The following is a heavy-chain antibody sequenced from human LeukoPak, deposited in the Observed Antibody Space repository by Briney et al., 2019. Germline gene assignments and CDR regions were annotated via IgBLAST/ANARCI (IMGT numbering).Heavy chain of an antibody. CDR1: GFXFSNYF. CDR3: ARDDSTGYYYLDG. D-gene: IGHD3-22*01. CDR2: IKEDGSEK. J-gene: IGHJ4*02. Sequence: GGSLRLSCAASGFXFSNYFISWVRQAPGKGLEWVANIKEDGSEKYYVDSVKGRFTISRDNAKNSLYLEMNSLRAEDTAVYFCARDDSTGYYYLDGWGQGTLVTVSS. V-gene: IGHV3-7*05.